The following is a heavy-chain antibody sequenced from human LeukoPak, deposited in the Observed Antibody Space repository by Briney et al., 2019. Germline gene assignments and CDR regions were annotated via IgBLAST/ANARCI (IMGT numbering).Heavy chain of an antibody. CDR2: INHSGST. J-gene: IGHJ4*02. V-gene: IGHV4-34*01. Sequence: SETLSLTCAVYGGSFSGNYWSWIRQPPGKGLEWIGEINHSGSTNYNPSLKSRVTIPVDTSKKQFSLKLSSVTAADTAVYYCASLRILDDYGDYSYWGQGTLVTVSS. CDR3: ASLRILDDYGDYSY. CDR1: GGSFSGNY. D-gene: IGHD4-17*01.